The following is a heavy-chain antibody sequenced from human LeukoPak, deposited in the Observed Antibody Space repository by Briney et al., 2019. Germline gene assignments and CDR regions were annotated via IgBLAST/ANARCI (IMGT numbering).Heavy chain of an antibody. D-gene: IGHD3-3*01. J-gene: IGHJ6*02. V-gene: IGHV3-43*01. CDR2: IGWDGTNI. Sequence: GGSLRLSCAASGFTFDRHTMHWVRQPPGKGPEWVSLIGWDGTNIDYADSVKGRFTISRDNSKSFVYLQMHSLRTEDTALYYCTKDMEWGMDVWGQGTTVIVSS. CDR1: GFTFDRHT. CDR3: TKDMEWGMDV.